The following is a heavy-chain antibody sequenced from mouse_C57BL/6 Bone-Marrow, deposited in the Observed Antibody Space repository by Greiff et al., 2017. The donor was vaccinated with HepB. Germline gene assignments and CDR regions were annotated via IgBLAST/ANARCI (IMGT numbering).Heavy chain of an antibody. CDR3: ATAGSSTH. J-gene: IGHJ2*01. V-gene: IGHV1-52*01. CDR2: IDPSDSET. D-gene: IGHD3-2*02. Sequence: VQLQQPGAELARPGSSVKLSCKASGYTFTSYWMHWVKQRPIQGLEWIGNIDPSDSETHYNQKFKDKATLTVDKSSSTAYMQLSSLTSEDSAVYYCATAGSSTHWGQGTTLTVSS. CDR1: GYTFTSYW.